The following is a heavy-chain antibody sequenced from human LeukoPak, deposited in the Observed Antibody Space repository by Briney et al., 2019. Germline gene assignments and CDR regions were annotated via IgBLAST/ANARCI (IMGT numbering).Heavy chain of an antibody. CDR1: GGSFSGYY. Sequence: PSETLSLTCAVYGGSFSGYYWSWIRQPPGKGLEWIGEINHSGSTNYNPSLKSRVTISVDTSKNQFSLKLSSVTAADTAVYYCARGRSVDTAMVTXFGDYWGXGTLVTVS. J-gene: IGHJ4*02. CDR3: ARGRSVDTAMVTXFGDY. CDR2: INHSGST. V-gene: IGHV4-34*01. D-gene: IGHD5-18*01.